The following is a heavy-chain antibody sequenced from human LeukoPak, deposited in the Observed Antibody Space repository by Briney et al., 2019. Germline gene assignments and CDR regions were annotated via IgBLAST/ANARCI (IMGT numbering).Heavy chain of an antibody. V-gene: IGHV3-23*01. CDR2: ISDSGGST. D-gene: IGHD2-2*01. Sequence: GGSLRLSCAASGFPFSNYAMSWVRQAPGKGLEWVSSISDSGGSTYYADSVKGRFTFSRDNSKNTLYLQMNSLRAEDAAVYYCAKDPRGYCSSTSCPNWFDFWGQGSLVTVSS. J-gene: IGHJ5*01. CDR3: AKDPRGYCSSTSCPNWFDF. CDR1: GFPFSNYA.